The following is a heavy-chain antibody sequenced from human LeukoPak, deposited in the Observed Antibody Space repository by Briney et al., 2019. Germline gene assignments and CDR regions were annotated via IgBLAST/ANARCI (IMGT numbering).Heavy chain of an antibody. J-gene: IGHJ5*02. D-gene: IGHD3-22*01. CDR2: ISGSGGST. V-gene: IGHV3-23*01. CDR3: AKDPDSSGYFENWFDP. CDR1: GFTFSSYA. Sequence: GGSLRLSCAASGFTFSSYAMSWVRQAPGKGLEWVSAISGSGGSTYYADSVKGRFTISRDNSKNTLYLQMNSLRAVDTAVYYCAKDPDSSGYFENWFDPWGQGTLVTVSS.